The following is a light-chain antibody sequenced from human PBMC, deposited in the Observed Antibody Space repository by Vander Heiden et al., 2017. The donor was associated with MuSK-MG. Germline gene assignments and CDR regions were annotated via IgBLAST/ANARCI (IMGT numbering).Light chain of an antibody. CDR1: SSDVGAYNY. CDR3: SSDTNRNCHVV. CDR2: DVS. V-gene: IGLV2-14*03. J-gene: IGLJ2*01. Sequence: QSALTQPASVSGSPGQSITISCTGISSDVGAYNYVSWYQQHPGKAPQLLIYDVSNRPSGVSDRFSGSKSGNTASLTISGLQAEDEADYYCSSDTNRNCHVVFGGGTKLTGL.